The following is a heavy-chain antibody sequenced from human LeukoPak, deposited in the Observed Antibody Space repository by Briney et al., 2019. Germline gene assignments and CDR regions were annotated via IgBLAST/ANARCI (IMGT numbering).Heavy chain of an antibody. CDR3: AKDQRWLQPSYFFDY. J-gene: IGHJ4*02. D-gene: IGHD5-24*01. CDR2: INWNSGSI. CDR1: GFTFDDYA. Sequence: GGSLRLSCAASGFTFDDYAMHWVRQAPGKGLEWVSGINWNSGSIDYADSVKGRFTISRDNAKNSLNLQMNSLRAEDTALYYCAKDQRWLQPSYFFDYWGQGTLVTVSS. V-gene: IGHV3-9*01.